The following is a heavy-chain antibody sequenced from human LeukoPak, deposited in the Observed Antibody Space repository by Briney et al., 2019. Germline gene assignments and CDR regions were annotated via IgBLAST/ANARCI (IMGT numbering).Heavy chain of an antibody. CDR1: GFTFSSYW. J-gene: IGHJ4*02. V-gene: IGHV3-7*01. CDR2: INKDGGEK. D-gene: IGHD3-3*01. Sequence: GGSLRLSCAASGFTFSSYWMSWVRQAPGKGLEWVANINKDGGEKYYVDSVKGRFTISRDNAKNSLYLQMNSLRADDTAVYYCAKEAPDDFWSGYFIRELDYWGQGTLVTVSS. CDR3: AKEAPDDFWSGYFIRELDY.